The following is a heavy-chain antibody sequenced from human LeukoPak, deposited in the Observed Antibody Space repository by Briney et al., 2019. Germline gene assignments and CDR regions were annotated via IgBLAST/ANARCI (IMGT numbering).Heavy chain of an antibody. V-gene: IGHV3-64D*06. D-gene: IGHD4-23*01. J-gene: IGHJ4*02. Sequence: GGSLRLSCSASGFTFSSYAMHWVRQAPGKGLEYVSAISSNGGSTYYADSVKGRFTISRDNSKNTLYLQMSSLRAEDTAVYYCARGVTVVNFDFWGQGTLVTVSS. CDR2: ISSNGGST. CDR3: ARGVTVVNFDF. CDR1: GFTFSSYA.